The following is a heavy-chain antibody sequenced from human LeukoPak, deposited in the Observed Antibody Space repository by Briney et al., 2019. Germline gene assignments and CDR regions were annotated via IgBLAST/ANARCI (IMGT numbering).Heavy chain of an antibody. V-gene: IGHV3-11*06. D-gene: IGHD3/OR15-3a*01. Sequence: GGSLRLSCAASGFRVSGYDLNWIRQAPGKGLEWIAYISISSSNIHYADSVRGRFTISRDNANNSLYLQLSSLRVEDTAVYYCAREYYGVIFSHYLDVWGKGTTVSVSS. CDR2: ISISSSNI. CDR3: AREYYGVIFSHYLDV. CDR1: GFRVSGYD. J-gene: IGHJ6*04.